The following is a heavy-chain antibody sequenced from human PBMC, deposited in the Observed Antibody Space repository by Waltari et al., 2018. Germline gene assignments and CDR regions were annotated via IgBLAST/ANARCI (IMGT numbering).Heavy chain of an antibody. D-gene: IGHD3-10*01. J-gene: IGHJ4*02. CDR3: ARSIFRGVTAPDY. CDR1: GFTFSNYG. CDR2: IRASGGDL. Sequence: EVQLVESGGALVQPGGSLTLSCAASGFTFSNYGMSWVRQAAGKGLELVARIRASGGDLAYADSVEGRLIISRDNSKSTVYLQMNSLRVDDTAVYYCARSIFRGVTAPDYWGQGTLVTVSS. V-gene: IGHV3-23*04.